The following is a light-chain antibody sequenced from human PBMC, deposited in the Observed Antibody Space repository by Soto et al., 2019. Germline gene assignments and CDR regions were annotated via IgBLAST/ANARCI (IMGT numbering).Light chain of an antibody. CDR1: QNITNNY. V-gene: IGKV3-20*01. Sequence: EIVLTQSPGTLSLSPGERATLPCRASQNITNNYVAWYQHKPGQAPRLLIYGASSRATGIPVRFSGSGSGTDFTLTISRLEPEDFEVYYCQQNGNSPRTLGQGTKVDIK. CDR2: GAS. J-gene: IGKJ1*01. CDR3: QQNGNSPRT.